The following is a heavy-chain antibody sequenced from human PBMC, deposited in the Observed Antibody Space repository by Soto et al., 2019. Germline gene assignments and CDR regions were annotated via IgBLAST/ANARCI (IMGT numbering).Heavy chain of an antibody. Sequence: GGSLRLSCAASGFTFSSYSMNWVRQAPGKGLEWVSYISSSSSTIYYADSVKGRFTISRDNAKNSLYLQMNSLRAEDTAVYYCARARRGAVAGRPYYYYMDVWGKGTTVTVSS. D-gene: IGHD6-19*01. J-gene: IGHJ6*03. CDR1: GFTFSSYS. V-gene: IGHV3-48*01. CDR2: ISSSSSTI. CDR3: ARARRGAVAGRPYYYYMDV.